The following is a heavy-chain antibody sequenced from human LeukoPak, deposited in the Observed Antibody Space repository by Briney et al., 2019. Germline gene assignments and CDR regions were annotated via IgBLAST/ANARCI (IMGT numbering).Heavy chain of an antibody. J-gene: IGHJ4*02. CDR2: INPSGGST. V-gene: IGHV1-46*01. Sequence: EASVKVSCKASGYTFTSYYMHWVRQAPGQGLEWMGIINPSGGSTSYAQKFLGRVTMTRDTSTSTVYMELSSLRSEDTAVYYCARAGIAVAVDYWGQGTLVTVSS. CDR1: GYTFTSYY. CDR3: ARAGIAVAVDY. D-gene: IGHD6-19*01.